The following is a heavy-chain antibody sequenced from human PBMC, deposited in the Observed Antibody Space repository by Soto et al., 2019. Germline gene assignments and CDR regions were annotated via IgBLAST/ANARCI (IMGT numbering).Heavy chain of an antibody. Sequence: GGSLRLSCAASGFTFSSYSMNWVRQAPGKGLEWVSYISSSSSTIFYADSVKGRFTISRDNAKNSLYLQMNTLRDEDTAVYYCARGLAARPSWFDPWGQGTLVTVSS. J-gene: IGHJ5*02. CDR3: ARGLAARPSWFDP. CDR1: GFTFSSYS. V-gene: IGHV3-48*02. CDR2: ISSSSSTI. D-gene: IGHD6-6*01.